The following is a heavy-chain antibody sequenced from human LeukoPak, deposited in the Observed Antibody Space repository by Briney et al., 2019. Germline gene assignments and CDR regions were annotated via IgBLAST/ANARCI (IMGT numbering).Heavy chain of an antibody. CDR1: GGSISSYY. CDR3: ATSRGRGYYFDY. Sequence: SSETLSLTCTVSGGSISSYYWSWIRQPPGKGLEWIGYIHYSGSTNYNPSLKSRVTISVDTSKNQFSLKLSSVTAADTAVYYCATSRGRGYYFDYWGQGTLVTVSS. D-gene: IGHD3-16*01. J-gene: IGHJ4*02. CDR2: IHYSGST. V-gene: IGHV4-59*01.